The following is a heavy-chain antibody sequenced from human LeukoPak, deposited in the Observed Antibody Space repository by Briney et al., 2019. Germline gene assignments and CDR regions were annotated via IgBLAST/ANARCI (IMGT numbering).Heavy chain of an antibody. CDR2: ISYDGSNK. D-gene: IGHD3-3*01. V-gene: IGHV3-30-3*01. CDR3: ARDRGRGIFGVVIISGMDV. CDR1: GFTFSGYA. J-gene: IGHJ6*02. Sequence: GGSLRLSCEASGFTFSGYALHWVRQAPGKGLEWVAVISYDGSNKYYADSVKGRFTISRDNSKNTLYLQMNSLRAEDTAVYYCARDRGRGIFGVVIISGMDVWGQGTTVTVSS.